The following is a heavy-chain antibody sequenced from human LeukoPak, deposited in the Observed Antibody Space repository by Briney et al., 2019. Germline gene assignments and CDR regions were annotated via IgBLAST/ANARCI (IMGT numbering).Heavy chain of an antibody. J-gene: IGHJ4*02. Sequence: PGGSLRLSCAASGFTFSSYGMHWVRQAPDKGLEWVAVIWYDGSNKYYADSVKGRFTISRDNSKNTLYLQMNSLRAEDTAVYYCARGGIAAAGTFDYWGQGTLVTVSS. V-gene: IGHV3-33*01. D-gene: IGHD6-13*01. CDR3: ARGGIAAAGTFDY. CDR1: GFTFSSYG. CDR2: IWYDGSNK.